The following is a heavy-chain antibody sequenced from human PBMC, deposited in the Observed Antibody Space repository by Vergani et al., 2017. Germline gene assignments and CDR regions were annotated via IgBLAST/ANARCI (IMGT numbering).Heavy chain of an antibody. D-gene: IGHD1-26*01. CDR1: GFTSHTYG. V-gene: IGHV3-30*02. J-gene: IGHJ6*02. CDR3: AKPLGWELPDCDYGRDV. Sequence: QVQLVESGGGVVQPGGSLRLSCAASGFTSHTYGFHWVRQAPGKGLEWVAFTRYDGINTSYVYSVRGRFNISRDDPKNTLSLNRISLRPEDTAVYYWAKPLGWELPDCDYGRDVWGQGTTVTVAS. CDR2: TRYDGINT.